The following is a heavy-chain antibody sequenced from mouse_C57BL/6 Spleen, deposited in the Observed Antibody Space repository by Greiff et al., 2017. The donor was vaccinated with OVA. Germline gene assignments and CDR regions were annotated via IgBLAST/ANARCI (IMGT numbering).Heavy chain of an antibody. CDR1: GYTFTDYN. J-gene: IGHJ2*01. CDR3: ASAGLRRNFDY. V-gene: IGHV1-22*01. D-gene: IGHD2-2*01. CDR2: INPNNGGT. Sequence: EVKLQQSGPELVKPGASVKMSCKASGYTFTDYNMHWVKQSHGKSLEWIGYINPNNGGTSYNQKFKGKATLTVNKSSSTAYMELRSLTAEDSAVYYCASAGLRRNFDYWGQGTTLTVSS.